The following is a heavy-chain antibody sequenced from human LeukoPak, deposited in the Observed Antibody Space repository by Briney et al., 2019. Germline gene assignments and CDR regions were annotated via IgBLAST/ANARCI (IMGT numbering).Heavy chain of an antibody. CDR2: IYYSGST. CDR1: GGSISSVGYY. CDR3: ARVRVDYGDYNFDY. J-gene: IGHJ4*02. Sequence: SQTLSLTCTVSGGSISSVGYYWSWIRQHPGKGLEWIGYIYYSGSTYYNPSLKSRVTISVDTSKNQFSLKLSSVTAADTAVYYCARVRVDYGDYNFDYWGQGTLVTVSS. D-gene: IGHD4-17*01. V-gene: IGHV4-31*03.